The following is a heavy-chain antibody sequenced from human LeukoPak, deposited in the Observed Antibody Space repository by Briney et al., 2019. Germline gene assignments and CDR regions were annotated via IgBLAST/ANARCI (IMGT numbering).Heavy chain of an antibody. J-gene: IGHJ4*02. V-gene: IGHV3-30*02. Sequence: GGSLRLSCVASGFTFSSNGMLWVRQAPGKGLEWETFIQYDGSKKYYADSVKGRFTISRDNSKYTLYLEMNSLRAEDTAVYYCAKDRGLISDYWGQGILVTVSS. D-gene: IGHD3-16*01. CDR3: AKDRGLISDY. CDR1: GFTFSSNG. CDR2: IQYDGSKK.